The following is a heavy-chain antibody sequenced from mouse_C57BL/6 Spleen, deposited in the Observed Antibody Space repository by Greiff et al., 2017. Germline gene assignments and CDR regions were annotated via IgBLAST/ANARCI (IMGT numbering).Heavy chain of an antibody. CDR1: GYAFSSSW. CDR2: IYPGDGDT. Sequence: QVQLQQSGPELVKPGASVKISCKASGYAFSSSWMNWVKQRPGKGLEWIGRIYPGDGDTNYNGKFKGKATLTADKSSSTAYMQLSSLTSEDSAVDFCARERVYYAMDYWGQGTSVTVSS. J-gene: IGHJ4*01. CDR3: ARERVYYAMDY. V-gene: IGHV1-82*01.